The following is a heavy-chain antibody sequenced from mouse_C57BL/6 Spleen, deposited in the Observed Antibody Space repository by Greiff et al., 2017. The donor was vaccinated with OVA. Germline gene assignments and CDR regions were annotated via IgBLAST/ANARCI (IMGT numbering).Heavy chain of an antibody. CDR1: GYAFSSYW. J-gene: IGHJ1*03. D-gene: IGHD2-12*01. CDR3: ARLYDRYFDV. Sequence: VHLVESGAELVKPGASVKISCKASGYAFSSYWMNWVKQRPGKGLEWIGQIYPGDGDTNYNGKFKGKATLTADKSSSTAYMQLSSLTSEDSAVYFCARLYDRYFDVWGTGTTVTVSA. V-gene: IGHV1-80*01. CDR2: IYPGDGDT.